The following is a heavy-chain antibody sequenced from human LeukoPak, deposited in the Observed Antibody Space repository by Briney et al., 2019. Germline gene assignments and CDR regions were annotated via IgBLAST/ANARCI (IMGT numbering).Heavy chain of an antibody. Sequence: SETLSLTCTVSGGSISSYYWSWIRQPPGKGLEWIGYIYYSGSTNYNPSLKSRVTIPVDTSKNQFSLKLSSVTAADTAVYYCASLYSSGWYKYPDYWGQGTLVTVSS. CDR3: ASLYSSGWYKYPDY. J-gene: IGHJ4*02. CDR1: GGSISSYY. V-gene: IGHV4-59*01. D-gene: IGHD6-19*01. CDR2: IYYSGST.